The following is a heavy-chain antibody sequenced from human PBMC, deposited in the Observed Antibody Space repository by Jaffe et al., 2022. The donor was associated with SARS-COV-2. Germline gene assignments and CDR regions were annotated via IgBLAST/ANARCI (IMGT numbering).Heavy chain of an antibody. CDR2: ISYDGSNK. D-gene: IGHD2-21*02. CDR1: GFTFSSYG. V-gene: IGHV3-30*18. Sequence: QVQLVESGGGVVQPGRSLRLSCAASGFTFSSYGMHWVRQAPGKGLEWVAVISYDGSNKYYADSVKGRFTISRDNSKNTLYLQMNSLRAEDTAVYYCAKEALYFLLAYCGGDCWPGYFDLWGRGTLVTVSS. J-gene: IGHJ2*01. CDR3: AKEALYFLLAYCGGDCWPGYFDL.